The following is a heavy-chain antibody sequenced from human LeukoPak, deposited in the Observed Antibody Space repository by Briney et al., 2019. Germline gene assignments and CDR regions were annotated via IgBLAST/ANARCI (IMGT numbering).Heavy chain of an antibody. V-gene: IGHV3-48*03. CDR2: ISGSGSTI. D-gene: IGHD1-26*01. J-gene: IGHJ4*02. CDR3: ARERGSGSYYYDY. CDR1: GFTFSSYE. Sequence: PGGSLRLSCAASGFTFSSYEMNWVRQAPGKGLEWVSHISGSGSTIYYADSVRARFTISRDNAKNSLNLQMNSLRAEDTAVYYCARERGSGSYYYDYWGQGTLVTVSS.